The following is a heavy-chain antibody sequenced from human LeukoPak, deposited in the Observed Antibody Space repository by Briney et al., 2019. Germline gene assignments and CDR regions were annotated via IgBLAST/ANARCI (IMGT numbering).Heavy chain of an antibody. CDR1: GFTFSSYA. CDR3: SSWPESWATSQATDY. V-gene: IGHV3-73*01. Sequence: GGSLRLSCAASGFTFSSYAIHWVRQASGKGLEWVGRIRSKTKSYATAYAASVQGRFTLSRDDSKNTAYLQMNSLKTEDTAVYYCSSWPESWATSQATDYWGQGTLVTVSS. D-gene: IGHD1-1*01. CDR2: IRSKTKSYAT. J-gene: IGHJ4*02.